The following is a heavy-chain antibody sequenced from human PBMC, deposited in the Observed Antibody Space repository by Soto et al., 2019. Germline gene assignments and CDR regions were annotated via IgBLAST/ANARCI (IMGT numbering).Heavy chain of an antibody. CDR2: ISGQIAKT. V-gene: IGHV1-18*01. Sequence: QVQLVQSGPEVKKPGASVKVSCQASGYSFHNYGIIWVRQAPGQGLEWMGWISGQIAKTNYEQKFQGKVSMTTDTSTSIAYLEQNTLTSDDTAIYFCARGPPSGSFSLTPRYWGQGTLVTVSS. CDR3: ARGPPSGSFSLTPRY. CDR1: GYSFHNYG. J-gene: IGHJ4*02. D-gene: IGHD1-26*01.